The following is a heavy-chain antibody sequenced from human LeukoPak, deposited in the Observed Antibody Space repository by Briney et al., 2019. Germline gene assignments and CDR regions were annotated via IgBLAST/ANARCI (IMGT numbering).Heavy chain of an antibody. CDR2: ISSSNSTI. D-gene: IGHD6-13*01. V-gene: IGHV3-48*01. CDR3: AKDVGASSSWYNDY. J-gene: IGHJ4*02. Sequence: TGGSLRLSCAASGITFSRYSMNWVRQAPGKGLEWVSYISSSNSTIYYADSVKGRFTISRDNAKNSVYLQMNSLRAEDTAVYYCAKDVGASSSWYNDYWGQGTLVTVSS. CDR1: GITFSRYS.